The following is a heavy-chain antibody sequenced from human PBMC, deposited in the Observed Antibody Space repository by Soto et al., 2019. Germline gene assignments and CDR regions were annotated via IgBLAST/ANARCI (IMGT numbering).Heavy chain of an antibody. CDR1: VYTFTSYG. CDR2: ISAYNGNT. CDR3: ARDSSGWFYFDY. V-gene: IGHV1-18*01. Sequence: ASVTVSCEASVYTFTSYGIRWVRQAPGQGLEWMGWISAYNGNTNYAQKLQGRVTMTTDTSTSTAYMELRSLRSDDTAVYYCARDSSGWFYFDYWGQGTLVTVSS. J-gene: IGHJ4*02. D-gene: IGHD6-19*01.